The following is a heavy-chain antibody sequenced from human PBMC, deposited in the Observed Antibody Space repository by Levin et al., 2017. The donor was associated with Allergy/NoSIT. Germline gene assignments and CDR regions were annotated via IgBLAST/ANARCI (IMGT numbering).Heavy chain of an antibody. CDR2: IRRKVYDETP. J-gene: IGHJ3*01. CDR1: EFTFGDYA. V-gene: IGHV3-49*03. D-gene: IGHD3-22*01. CDR3: TRSNYDSSGDDVFDV. Sequence: GESLKISCTASEFTFGDYAMSWFRQAPGKGLEWVGFIRRKVYDETPQYAASVKGRFTISRDDSNSIAYLQMSSLKTEDTAVYYCTRSNYDSSGDDVFDVLGQGPLVTVSS.